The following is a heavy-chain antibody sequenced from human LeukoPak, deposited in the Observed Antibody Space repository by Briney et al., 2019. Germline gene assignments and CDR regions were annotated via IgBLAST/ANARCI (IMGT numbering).Heavy chain of an antibody. J-gene: IGHJ5*02. D-gene: IGHD2-15*01. CDR2: TYYRSKWYN. CDR3: ASELGYCSGGSCYSDWFDP. V-gene: IGHV6-1*01. CDR1: GDSVSSNSAA. Sequence: SQTLSLTCAISGDSVSSNSAAWNWIRQSPSRGLEWLGRTYYRSKWYNDHAVSVKSRITINPDTSKNQFSLQLNSVTPEDTAVYYCASELGYCSGGSCYSDWFDPWGQGTLVTVSS.